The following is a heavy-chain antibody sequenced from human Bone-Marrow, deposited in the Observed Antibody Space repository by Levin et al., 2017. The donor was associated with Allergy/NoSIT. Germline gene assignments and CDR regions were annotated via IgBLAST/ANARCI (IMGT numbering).Heavy chain of an antibody. CDR2: IYYSGDA. CDR1: GGAISSAGYY. J-gene: IGHJ6*03. D-gene: IGHD3-3*01. CDR3: ARLFLHDDFWSGYYNYYYMDV. V-gene: IGHV4-31*03. Sequence: LRLSCTVSGGAISSAGYYWTWIRQPPGTGLEWIGYIYYSGDASYSPSLKSRVTISVDTSRNRFSLNLMSVTAADTAVYYCARLFLHDDFWSGYYNYYYMDVWGKGTTVTVSS.